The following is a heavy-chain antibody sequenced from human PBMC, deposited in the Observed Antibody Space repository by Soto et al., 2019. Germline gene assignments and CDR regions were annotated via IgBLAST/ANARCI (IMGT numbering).Heavy chain of an antibody. CDR1: GFTFSGYE. D-gene: IGHD3-22*01. CDR3: AREVVVFGVIIPTPMDV. CDR2: ISGSGSTI. V-gene: IGHV3-48*03. Sequence: GGSLRLCCAASGFTFSGYEMNWVRQAPGKGLEWVSYISGSGSTIYYADSVKGRFTISRDNAKDSLYLQMNSLRAEDTAVYYCAREVVVFGVIIPTPMDVWGQGTTVTVSS. J-gene: IGHJ6*02.